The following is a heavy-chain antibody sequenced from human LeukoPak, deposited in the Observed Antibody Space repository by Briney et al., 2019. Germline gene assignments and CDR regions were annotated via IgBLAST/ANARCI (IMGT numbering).Heavy chain of an antibody. V-gene: IGHV4-59*01. J-gene: IGHJ3*02. CDR2: IYYSGST. CDR3: ARLTYYYDSSGYYYYFDAFEI. CDR1: GGSISSYY. D-gene: IGHD3-22*01. Sequence: SETLSLTCSVSGGSISSYYWIWIRQPPGKGLEWIGYIYYSGSTNYNPSLKSRVTISVDTSKNQFSLKLSSVTAADTAVYYCARLTYYYDSSGYYYYFDAFEIWGQGTMVTVSS.